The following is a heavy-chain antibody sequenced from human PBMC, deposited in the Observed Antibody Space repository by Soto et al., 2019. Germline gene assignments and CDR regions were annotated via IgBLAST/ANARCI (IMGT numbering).Heavy chain of an antibody. CDR1: GFTFDDFA. CDR2: VNWGGDTT. D-gene: IGHD4-17*01. V-gene: IGHV3-43D*04. Sequence: GGSLRLSCAASGFTFDDFAMCWVRQVPGKGLEWISLVNWGGDTTFYAESVKGRFIIPRDNSKNSVYLQMNSLRSEDSAVYYCAKGATVTTHYQYYGMDVWGQGTTVTVSS. J-gene: IGHJ6*02. CDR3: AKGATVTTHYQYYGMDV.